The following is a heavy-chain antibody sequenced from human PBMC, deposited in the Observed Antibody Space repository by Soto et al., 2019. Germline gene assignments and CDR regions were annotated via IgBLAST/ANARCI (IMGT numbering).Heavy chain of an antibody. CDR2: IKQDGSEK. D-gene: IGHD6-13*01. V-gene: IGHV3-7*01. CDR1: GFTFSSYW. CDR3: ARDRRWIAAAGVYMDV. J-gene: IGHJ6*03. Sequence: GGSLRLSCAASGFTFSSYWMSWVRQAPGKGLEWVANIKQDGSEKYYVDSVKGRFTISRDNAKNSLYLQMNSLRAEDTAVYYCARDRRWIAAAGVYMDVWGKGTTVTAP.